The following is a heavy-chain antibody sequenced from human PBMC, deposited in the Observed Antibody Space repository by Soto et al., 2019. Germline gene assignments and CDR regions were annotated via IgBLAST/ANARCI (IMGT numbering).Heavy chain of an antibody. CDR1: GFTFSSYG. D-gene: IGHD2-21*02. CDR2: ISYDGSNK. Sequence: PGGSLRLSCAASGFTFSSYGMHWVRQAPGKGLEWVAVISYDGSNKYYADSVKGRFTISRDNSKNTLYLQMNSLRAEDTAVYYCAKDALASCGGDCYTFDYWGQGTLVTVSS. J-gene: IGHJ4*02. CDR3: AKDALASCGGDCYTFDY. V-gene: IGHV3-30*18.